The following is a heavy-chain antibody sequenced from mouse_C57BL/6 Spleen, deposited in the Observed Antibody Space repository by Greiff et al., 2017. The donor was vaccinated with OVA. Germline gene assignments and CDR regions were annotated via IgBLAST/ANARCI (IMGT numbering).Heavy chain of an antibody. Sequence: QVQLKQPGAELVKPGASVKLSCKASGYTFTSYWMHWVKQRPGRGLEWIGRIDPNSGGTKYNEKFKSKATLTVDKPSSTAYMQLSSLTSKDSAVYYCARSDYSNYWFAYWGQGTLVTVSA. V-gene: IGHV1-72*01. CDR2: IDPNSGGT. CDR1: GYTFTSYW. J-gene: IGHJ3*01. D-gene: IGHD2-5*01. CDR3: ARSDYSNYWFAY.